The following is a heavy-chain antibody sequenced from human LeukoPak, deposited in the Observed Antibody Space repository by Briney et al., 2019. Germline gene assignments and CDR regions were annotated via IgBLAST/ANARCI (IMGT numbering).Heavy chain of an antibody. CDR3: ARGNRVGDGYNQRFDY. V-gene: IGHV4-59*11. J-gene: IGHJ4*02. Sequence: PLETLSLTCTVSGGSISSHYWSWIRQPPGKGLEWIGYIYYSGSTNYNPSLKSRVAISVDTSKNQFSLKLSSVTAADTAVYYCARGNRVGDGYNQRFDYWGQGTLVTVSS. CDR1: GGSISSHY. D-gene: IGHD5-24*01. CDR2: IYYSGST.